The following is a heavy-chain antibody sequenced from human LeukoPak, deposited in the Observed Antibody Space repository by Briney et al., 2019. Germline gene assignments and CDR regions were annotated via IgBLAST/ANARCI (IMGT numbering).Heavy chain of an antibody. Sequence: GGSLRLSCAASGFSFSTSPMSWVRQPPGKGLEWVSAMNNGPGATFYRDSVRGRFTISRDDSKSTLYLQMNNLRAEDTGTYYCAKTHYGLLDVWGQGTTVTVSS. J-gene: IGHJ6*02. CDR2: MNNGPGAT. CDR3: AKTHYGLLDV. CDR1: GFSFSTSP. V-gene: IGHV3-23*01. D-gene: IGHD4-17*01.